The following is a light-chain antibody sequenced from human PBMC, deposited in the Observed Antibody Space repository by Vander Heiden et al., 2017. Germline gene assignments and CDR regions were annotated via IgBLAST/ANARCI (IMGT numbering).Light chain of an antibody. Sequence: QPVLTQSSSASASLGSSVKLTCTLSSGHSSYIIAWHQQQPGKAPRYLRKLEGSGRDNKGSGVPDRFSGSSSGADRYLTIANLQDEDEADYYCETWDSNTHWVYGGGTKLTVL. J-gene: IGLJ3*02. V-gene: IGLV4-60*02. CDR2: LEGSGRD. CDR3: ETWDSNTHWV. CDR1: SGHSSYI.